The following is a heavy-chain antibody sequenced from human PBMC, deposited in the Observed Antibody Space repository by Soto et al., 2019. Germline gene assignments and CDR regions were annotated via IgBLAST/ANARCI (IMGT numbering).Heavy chain of an antibody. CDR1: GYTFTSYG. D-gene: IGHD2-2*01. V-gene: IGHV1-18*01. CDR2: ISAYNGNT. J-gene: IGHJ6*02. CDR3: ARGMQDIVVVPAVEYYYYYYGMDV. Sequence: GASLKVSCKASGYTFTSYGISWVRQAPGQGLEWMGWISAYNGNTNYAQKLQGRVTMTTDTSTSTAYMELRSLRSDDTAVYYCARGMQDIVVVPAVEYYYYYYGMDVWGQGTTVTVSS.